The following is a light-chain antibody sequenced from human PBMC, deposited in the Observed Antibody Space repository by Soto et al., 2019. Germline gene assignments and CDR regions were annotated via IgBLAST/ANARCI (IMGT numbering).Light chain of an antibody. CDR3: LLYFDGAQV. V-gene: IGLV7-43*01. J-gene: IGLJ3*02. CDR1: TGAVTSGYY. Sequence: QTVVTQEPSLTVSPGGTVTLTCASSTGAVTSGYYPGWFQQRPGQAPTSLIHSTAIKHSWTPARFSGSLLGGKAALTLSAVQHEDEADYYCLLYFDGAQVFGGGTKVTVL. CDR2: STA.